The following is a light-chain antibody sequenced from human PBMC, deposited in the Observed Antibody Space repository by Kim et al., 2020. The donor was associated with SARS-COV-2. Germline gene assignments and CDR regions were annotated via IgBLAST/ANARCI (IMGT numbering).Light chain of an antibody. V-gene: IGKV4-1*01. CDR1: QSVLASSNHNNY. CDR2: WAS. CDR3: QQYYSTPYT. J-gene: IGKJ2*01. Sequence: RGTINCQSSQSVLASSNHNNYLAWYQQKPGQPPKLLIYWASTRESGVPDRFSGKGSGTDFTLPISSLQAEDVAVYYCQQYYSTPYTFGQGTKLEI.